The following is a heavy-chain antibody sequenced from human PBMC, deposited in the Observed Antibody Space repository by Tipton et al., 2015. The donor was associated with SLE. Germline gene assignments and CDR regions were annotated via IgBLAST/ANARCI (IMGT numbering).Heavy chain of an antibody. J-gene: IGHJ6*03. V-gene: IGHV3-21*01. CDR3: ARDGIQPARGDFYYWYMDV. CDR1: GLTFSTYS. D-gene: IGHD5-18*01. Sequence: SLRLSCAASGLTFSTYSMNWVRQAPGKGLEWVSSISDRSSYIYYADSVKGRFTISRDNAKNSLYLQMNNLRAEDTAVYYCARDGIQPARGDFYYWYMDVWGKGTTVTVSS. CDR2: ISDRSSYI.